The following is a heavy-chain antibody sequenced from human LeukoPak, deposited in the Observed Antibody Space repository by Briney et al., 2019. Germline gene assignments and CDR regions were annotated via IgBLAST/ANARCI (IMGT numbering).Heavy chain of an antibody. CDR1: GFTFSSYG. Sequence: GGSLRLSCAASGFTFSSYGMSWVRQAPGKGLEWVSAISGSGGSTYYADSVKGRFTISRDNAKNSLYLQMNNLRAEDTAVYYCARDPHSSSWSFYFDYWGQGTLVTVSS. V-gene: IGHV3-23*01. CDR2: ISGSGGST. D-gene: IGHD6-13*01. CDR3: ARDPHSSSWSFYFDY. J-gene: IGHJ4*02.